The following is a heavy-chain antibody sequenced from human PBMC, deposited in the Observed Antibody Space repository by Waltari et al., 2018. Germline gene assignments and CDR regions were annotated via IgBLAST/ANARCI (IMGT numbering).Heavy chain of an antibody. V-gene: IGHV4-39*07. J-gene: IGHJ5*02. D-gene: IGHD6-19*01. CDR3: AREVRQWLVNWFDP. CDR1: GGSISSSSYY. Sequence: QLQLQESGPGLVKPSETLSLTCTVSGGSISSSSYYWGWIRQPPGKGLEWIGSIYYSGSTYYNPSLKSRVTISVDTSKNRFSLKLSSVTAADTAVYYCAREVRQWLVNWFDPWGQGTLVTVSS. CDR2: IYYSGST.